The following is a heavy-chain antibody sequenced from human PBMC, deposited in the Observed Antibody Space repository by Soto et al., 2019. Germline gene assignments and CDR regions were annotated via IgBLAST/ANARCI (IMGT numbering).Heavy chain of an antibody. V-gene: IGHV4-31*03. Sequence: PSETLSLTCTVSGGSISSGGYYWSWIRQHPGKGLEWIGYIYYSGSTYYNPSLKSRVTISVDTSKNQFSLKLSSVTAADTAVYYCAREGTAVATTGYGMDVWGQGTTVTVSS. J-gene: IGHJ6*02. D-gene: IGHD5-12*01. CDR1: GGSISSGGYY. CDR2: IYYSGST. CDR3: AREGTAVATTGYGMDV.